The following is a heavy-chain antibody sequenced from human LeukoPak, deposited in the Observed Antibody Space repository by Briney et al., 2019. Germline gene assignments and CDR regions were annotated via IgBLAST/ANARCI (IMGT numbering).Heavy chain of an antibody. CDR2: INTNTGNP. CDR1: GYTFTSYA. V-gene: IGHV7-4-1*02. J-gene: IGHJ6*02. Sequence: ASVKVSCKASGYTFTSYAMNWVRQAPGQGLEWMGWINTNTGNPTYAQGFTGRFVFSLDTSVSTAYLQISSLKAEDTAVYYCATLGYGSGSYYNDVNYYGMDVWGQGTTVTVSS. CDR3: ATLGYGSGSYYNDVNYYGMDV. D-gene: IGHD3-10*01.